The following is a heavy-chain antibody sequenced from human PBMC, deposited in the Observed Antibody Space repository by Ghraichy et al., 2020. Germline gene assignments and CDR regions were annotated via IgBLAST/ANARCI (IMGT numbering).Heavy chain of an antibody. D-gene: IGHD4-17*01. CDR2: IIPIFGTA. Sequence: SVKVSCKASGGTFSSYAISWVRQAPGQGLEWMGGIIPIFGTANYAQKFQGRVTITADESTSTAYMELSSLRSEDTAVYYCARSYYGDYASFLDYWGQGTLVTVSS. V-gene: IGHV1-69*13. J-gene: IGHJ4*02. CDR1: GGTFSSYA. CDR3: ARSYYGDYASFLDY.